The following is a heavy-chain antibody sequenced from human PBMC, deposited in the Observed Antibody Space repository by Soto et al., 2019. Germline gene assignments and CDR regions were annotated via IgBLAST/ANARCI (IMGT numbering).Heavy chain of an antibody. Sequence: LSLTCTVSVGSISSGDYYWSWIRQPPGKGLEWIGYIYYSGSTYYNPSLKSRVTISVDTSKNQFSLKLSSVTAADTAVYYCARDSPYSMGPDYWGQGTLVTVSS. CDR3: ARDSPYSMGPDY. CDR2: IYYSGST. D-gene: IGHD4-4*01. CDR1: VGSISSGDYY. V-gene: IGHV4-30-4*01. J-gene: IGHJ4*02.